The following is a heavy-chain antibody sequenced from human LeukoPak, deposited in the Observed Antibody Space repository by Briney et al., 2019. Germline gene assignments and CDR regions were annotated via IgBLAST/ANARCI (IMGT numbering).Heavy chain of an antibody. D-gene: IGHD3-22*01. CDR3: AREGMRGIYDSSGYYPDPFDY. CDR1: GLTLSNYA. J-gene: IGHJ4*02. Sequence: GRSLRLSCAASGLTLSNYAMHWVRQAPGKGLEWVALIFYDGSNKYYADSVKGRFTISRDNSKNRLDLQMNSLRAEDTAVYYCAREGMRGIYDSSGYYPDPFDYWGQGTLVTVSS. CDR2: IFYDGSNK. V-gene: IGHV3-30*04.